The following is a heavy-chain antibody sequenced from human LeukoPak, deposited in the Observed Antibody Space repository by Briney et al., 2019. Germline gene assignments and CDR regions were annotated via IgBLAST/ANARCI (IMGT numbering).Heavy chain of an antibody. D-gene: IGHD1-1*01. V-gene: IGHV1-2*02. CDR2: INPNSGGT. J-gene: IGHJ4*02. CDR3: ARDGNFDY. CDR1: GYTFTGSY. Sequence: ASVKVSCQASGYTFTGSYMHWVRQAPGQGLEWMGWINPNSGGTNYAQKFQGRVTMTRDTSIRTVYMEVNSLRPDDTAVFYCARDGNFDYWGQGTLVTVSS.